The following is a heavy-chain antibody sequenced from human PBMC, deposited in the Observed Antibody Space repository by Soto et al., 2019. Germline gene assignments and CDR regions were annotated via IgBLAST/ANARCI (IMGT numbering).Heavy chain of an antibody. J-gene: IGHJ4*02. CDR2: IYYSGST. CDR3: ARFLLATTFDY. D-gene: IGHD5-12*01. Sequence: PSETLSLTCTVSGGSISSGGYYWSWIRQHPGKGLEWIGYIYYSGSTYYKQSLKSRVTISVDTSKNQFSLKLSSVTAADTAVYYCARFLLATTFDYWGQGTLVTVSS. V-gene: IGHV4-31*03. CDR1: GGSISSGGYY.